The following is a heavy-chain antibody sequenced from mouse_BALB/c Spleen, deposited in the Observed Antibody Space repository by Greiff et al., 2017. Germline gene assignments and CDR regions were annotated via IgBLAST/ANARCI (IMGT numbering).Heavy chain of an antibody. CDR2: IYPGNSDT. V-gene: IGHV1-5*01. D-gene: IGHD2-4*01. Sequence: VQLQQSGPVLARPGASVKMSCKASGYTFTSYWMHWVKQRPGQGLEWIGAIYPGNSDTSYNQKFKGKAKLTAVTSTSTAYMELSSLTNEDSAVYYCTRSDYDPRRGFAYWGQGTLVTVSA. J-gene: IGHJ3*01. CDR1: GYTFTSYW. CDR3: TRSDYDPRRGFAY.